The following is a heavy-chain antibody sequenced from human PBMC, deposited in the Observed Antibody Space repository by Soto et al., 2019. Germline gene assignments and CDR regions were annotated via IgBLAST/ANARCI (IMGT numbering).Heavy chain of an antibody. CDR2: ISSSSSTI. CDR1: GFTFSSYS. CDR3: ASEIQLWSFYYGMDV. J-gene: IGHJ6*02. D-gene: IGHD5-18*01. Sequence: PGGSLRLSCAASGFTFSSYSMNWVRQAPGKGLEWVSYISSSSSTIYYADSVKGRFTISRDNAKNSLYLQMNSLRDGDTAVYYCASEIQLWSFYYGMDVWGQGTTVTVSS. V-gene: IGHV3-48*02.